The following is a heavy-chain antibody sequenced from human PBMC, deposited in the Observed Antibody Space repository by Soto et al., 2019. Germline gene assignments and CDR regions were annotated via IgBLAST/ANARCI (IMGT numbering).Heavy chain of an antibody. V-gene: IGHV4-39*01. CDR3: ARLLKRVTTVVTPDYFDY. D-gene: IGHD4-17*01. Sequence: SETLSLTCTVSGGSISSSSYYWGWIRQPPGKGLEWIGSIYYSGSTYYNPSLKSRVTISVDTSKNQFSLKLSSVTAADTAVYYCARLLKRVTTVVTPDYFDYWGQGTLVTVSS. CDR2: IYYSGST. CDR1: GGSISSSSYY. J-gene: IGHJ4*02.